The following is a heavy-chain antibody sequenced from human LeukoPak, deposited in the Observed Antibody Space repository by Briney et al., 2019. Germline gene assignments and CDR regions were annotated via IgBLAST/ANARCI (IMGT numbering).Heavy chain of an antibody. Sequence: SETLSLTCAVSGGSISSGGYSWSWIRQPPGKGLEWIGYIYHSGSTYYNPSLKSRVTISVDRSKNQFSLKLSSVTAADTAVYYCARVKVTRRPYSSGWYYWFDPWGQGTLVTVSS. J-gene: IGHJ5*02. CDR3: ARVKVTRRPYSSGWYYWFDP. D-gene: IGHD6-19*01. V-gene: IGHV4-30-2*01. CDR2: IYHSGST. CDR1: GGSISSGGYS.